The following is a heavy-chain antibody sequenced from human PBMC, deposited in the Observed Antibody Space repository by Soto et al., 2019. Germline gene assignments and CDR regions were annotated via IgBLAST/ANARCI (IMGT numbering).Heavy chain of an antibody. J-gene: IGHJ4*02. V-gene: IGHV4-39*01. CDR3: ERTYGDCFDY. CDR2: IFYSGTT. Sequence: SETLSLTCTVSGGSISSSRYYWGWIRQPPGKGLEWIGSIFYSGTTYYNPSLKSRVTISVDTSKNQFSLKLSSVTAADTAVYYCERTYGDCFDYWGQGTLVTVSS. CDR1: GGSISSSRYY. D-gene: IGHD4-17*01.